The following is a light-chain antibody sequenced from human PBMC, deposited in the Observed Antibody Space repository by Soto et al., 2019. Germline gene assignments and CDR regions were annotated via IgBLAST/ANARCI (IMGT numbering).Light chain of an antibody. CDR1: SGHSRYA. CDR3: PTWGTGTHVV. V-gene: IGLV4-69*01. J-gene: IGLJ2*01. Sequence: QTVVTQSPSASASLGASVKLTCTLSSGHSRYAIAWHQQQPDKGPRYLMKVTSDGSHTKWDGIPDRFSGSSSGVERYLTISSLQSEDEADSYCPTWGTGTHVVFGGGTKRTVL. CDR2: VTSDGSH.